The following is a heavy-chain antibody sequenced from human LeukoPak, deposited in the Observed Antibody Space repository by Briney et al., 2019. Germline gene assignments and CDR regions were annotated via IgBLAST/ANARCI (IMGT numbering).Heavy chain of an antibody. J-gene: IGHJ4*02. V-gene: IGHV4-59*01. Sequence: SETLSLTCSVSGDSISGFYWSWIRQPPGKGLEWIGYIYYSGSTNYNPSLKSRVTISVDTSKNQFSLKLSSVTAADTAVYYCARGEDILTGYSLDYWGQGTLVTVSS. D-gene: IGHD3-9*01. CDR3: ARGEDILTGYSLDY. CDR1: GDSISGFY. CDR2: IYYSGST.